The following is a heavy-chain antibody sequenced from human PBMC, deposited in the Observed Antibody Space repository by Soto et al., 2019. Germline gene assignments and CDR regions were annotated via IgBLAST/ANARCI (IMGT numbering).Heavy chain of an antibody. J-gene: IGHJ4*02. CDR1: GGSISSSSYY. CDR2: IYYSGST. D-gene: IGHD2-15*01. Sequence: SETLSLTCTVSGGSISSSSYYWGWIRQPPGKGLEWIGSIYYSGSTYYNPSLKSRVTISVDTSKNQFSLKLSSVTAADTAVYYCARRCSGGSCPFDALDYWGQGTLVTVSS. CDR3: ARRCSGGSCPFDALDY. V-gene: IGHV4-39*01.